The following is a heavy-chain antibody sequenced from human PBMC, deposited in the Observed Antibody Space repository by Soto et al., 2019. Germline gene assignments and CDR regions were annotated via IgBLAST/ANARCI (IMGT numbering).Heavy chain of an antibody. V-gene: IGHV4-39*01. D-gene: IGHD1-26*01. CDR1: GGSISSSRSY. CDR2: IYYSGST. J-gene: IGHJ4*02. Sequence: QLQLQESGPGLVKPSETLSLTCTVSGGSISSSRSYWGWIRQPPGKGLECIGSIYYSGSTYYSPSLKSRAPXSXDXSKNQFSLKLSSVTAADTAVYYCARRGLVGATTFDYWGQGTLVTVSS. CDR3: ARRGLVGATTFDY.